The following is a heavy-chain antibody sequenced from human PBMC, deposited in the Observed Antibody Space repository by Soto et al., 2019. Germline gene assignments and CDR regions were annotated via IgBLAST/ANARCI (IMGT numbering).Heavy chain of an antibody. CDR2: IYYSGST. CDR1: GGSISSYY. CDR3: ARLRSSSWYVGYFDY. D-gene: IGHD6-13*01. Sequence: PSETLSLTCTVSGGSISSYYWSWIRQPPGKGLEWIGYIYYSGSTNYNPSLKSRVTISVDTSKNQFSLKLSSVTAADTAVYYCARLRSSSWYVGYFDYWGQGTLVTVSS. V-gene: IGHV4-59*08. J-gene: IGHJ4*02.